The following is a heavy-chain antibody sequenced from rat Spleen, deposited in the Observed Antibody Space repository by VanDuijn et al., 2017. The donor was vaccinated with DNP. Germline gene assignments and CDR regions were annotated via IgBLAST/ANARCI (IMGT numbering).Heavy chain of an antibody. Sequence: EVQLVESGGGLVQPGRSLKLSCTASGFTFSDYYMAWVRQAPTKGLEWVAYISYDGGSTYYGDSVKGRFTISRDNAGSTLDLQMDSLRSEDTATYYCVRRGGKGLFSKWGQGTLVTVSS. J-gene: IGHJ3*01. CDR1: GFTFSDYY. D-gene: IGHD3-1*01. CDR3: VRRGGKGLFSK. V-gene: IGHV5-22*01. CDR2: ISYDGGST.